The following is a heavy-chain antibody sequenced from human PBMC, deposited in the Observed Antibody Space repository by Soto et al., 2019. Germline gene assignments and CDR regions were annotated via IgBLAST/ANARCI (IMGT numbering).Heavy chain of an antibody. CDR3: ARDWRGAEGFDP. D-gene: IGHD3-3*01. J-gene: IGHJ5*02. Sequence: QVQLVQSGPEVKKPGASVKVSCKASGYTFNTYGFSWVRQAPGQGLEWVGWIGTHNGDTTYAQNFQGRVTMTIYTANTTSSMELRSLTSDDTAMYFCARDWRGAEGFDPWGQGTLVTVSS. CDR1: GYTFNTYG. CDR2: IGTHNGDT. V-gene: IGHV1-18*01.